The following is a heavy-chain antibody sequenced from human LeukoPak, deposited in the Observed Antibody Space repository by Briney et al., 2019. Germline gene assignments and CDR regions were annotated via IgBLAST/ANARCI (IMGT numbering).Heavy chain of an antibody. V-gene: IGHV1-2*02. Sequence: GASVKVSCKASGYTFTGYYMFWVRQAPGQGLEWMGWINPNSGGTNYAQKFQGRVTLTRDTSISTAYMELSRLRSDDTAVYYCATYYLDTSARDWGQGTLVTASS. CDR1: GYTFTGYY. J-gene: IGHJ4*02. CDR3: ATYYLDTSARD. D-gene: IGHD3-22*01. CDR2: INPNSGGT.